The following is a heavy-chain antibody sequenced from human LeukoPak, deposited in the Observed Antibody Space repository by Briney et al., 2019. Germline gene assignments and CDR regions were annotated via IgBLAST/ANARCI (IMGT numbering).Heavy chain of an antibody. CDR3: ARVPTSSSWTLYYFDY. Sequence: SVKVSCKASGGTFSSYAISWVRQAPGQGLEWMGGIIPIFGTANYAQKFQGRVTITADESTSTAYMELSSLRSEDTAVYYCARVPTSSSWTLYYFDYWGQGTLVTVSS. J-gene: IGHJ4*02. D-gene: IGHD6-13*01. CDR1: GGTFSSYA. V-gene: IGHV1-69*13. CDR2: IIPIFGTA.